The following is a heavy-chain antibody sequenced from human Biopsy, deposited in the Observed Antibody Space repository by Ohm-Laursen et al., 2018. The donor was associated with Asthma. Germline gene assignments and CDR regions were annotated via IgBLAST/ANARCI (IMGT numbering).Heavy chain of an antibody. J-gene: IGHJ5*02. D-gene: IGHD2-2*01. CDR2: ISYDGSNK. Sequence: SLRLSCTASGFTFSSYGMHWVRQAPGKGLEWVAVISYDGSNKYYADSVKSRFTISRDNSKNTLYLQMNSLRAEDTAVYYCARDEAVVVPAAIPGNWFGPWGQGTLVPVSS. CDR1: GFTFSSYG. V-gene: IGHV3-30*03. CDR3: ARDEAVVVPAAIPGNWFGP.